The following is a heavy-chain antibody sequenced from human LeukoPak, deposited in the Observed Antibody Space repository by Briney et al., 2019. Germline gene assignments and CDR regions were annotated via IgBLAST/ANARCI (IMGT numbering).Heavy chain of an antibody. D-gene: IGHD4-17*01. Sequence: SGGSLRLSCAASGFTFSSYSMNWVRQAPGKGLEWVSSISSSSSYIYYADSVKGRFTISRDNAKNSLYLQMNSLRAEDTAVYYCARGSRQYGDYFSRGALDYWGQGTLVTVSS. J-gene: IGHJ4*02. CDR2: ISSSSSYI. V-gene: IGHV3-21*01. CDR1: GFTFSSYS. CDR3: ARGSRQYGDYFSRGALDY.